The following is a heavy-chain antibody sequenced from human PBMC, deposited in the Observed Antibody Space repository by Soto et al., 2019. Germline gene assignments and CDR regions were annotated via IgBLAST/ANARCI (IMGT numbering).Heavy chain of an antibody. Sequence: ASVKVSCKASGYTFTSDGITWVRQAPGQGLEWMGWITVNRGNTHYAQKLQGRVTMTTDTSTTTAYMELWSLRSDDTAVYYCARASIYGTYYYFDHWGQGTPVAVSS. CDR3: ARASIYGTYYYFDH. CDR1: GYTFTSDG. CDR2: ITVNRGNT. J-gene: IGHJ4*02. V-gene: IGHV1-18*04. D-gene: IGHD1-26*01.